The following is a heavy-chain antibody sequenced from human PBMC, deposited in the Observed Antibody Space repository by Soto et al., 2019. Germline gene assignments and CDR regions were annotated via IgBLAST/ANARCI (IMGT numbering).Heavy chain of an antibody. CDR3: ARRERPASVGY. CDR1: GFTFSDYY. J-gene: IGHJ4*02. D-gene: IGHD1-26*01. CDR2: IRRSSNST. V-gene: IGHV3-11*01. Sequence: QVQLVESGGGLVKPGGSLRLSCAASGFTFSDYYMSWIRQAPGKGLEWVSYIRRSSNSTYYADSVKGRFTISRDNAKNSLYLQMNSLRAEDTAVYYCARRERPASVGYWGQGALVPVSS.